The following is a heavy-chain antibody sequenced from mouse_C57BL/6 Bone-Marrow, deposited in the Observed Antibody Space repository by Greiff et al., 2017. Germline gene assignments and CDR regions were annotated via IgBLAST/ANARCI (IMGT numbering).Heavy chain of an antibody. V-gene: IGHV1-54*01. CDR1: GYAFTNYL. J-gene: IGHJ3*01. CDR2: INPGSGGT. D-gene: IGHD2-1*01. Sequence: QVQLQQSGAGLVRPGTSVKVSCKASGYAFTNYLIEWVKQRPGQGLEWIGVINPGSGGTNYNEKFKGKATLTADKSSSTAYMQLSSLTSEDSAVYFCAREVGNYGAYWGQGTLVTVSA. CDR3: AREVGNYGAY.